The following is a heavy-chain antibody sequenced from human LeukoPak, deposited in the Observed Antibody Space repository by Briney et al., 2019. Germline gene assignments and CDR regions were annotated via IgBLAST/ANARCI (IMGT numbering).Heavy chain of an antibody. J-gene: IGHJ4*02. D-gene: IGHD3-3*01. CDR2: TSSSSNYI. CDR3: ARDRAISPYYFDY. V-gene: IGHV3-21*01. Sequence: GGSLRLSCAASGFTFSSNSMNWVRQAPGKGLEWVSSTSSSSNYIYYADSVKGRFTISRDNAKNSLYLQMNSLRAEDTAVYYCARDRAISPYYFDYWGQGTLVTVSS. CDR1: GFTFSSNS.